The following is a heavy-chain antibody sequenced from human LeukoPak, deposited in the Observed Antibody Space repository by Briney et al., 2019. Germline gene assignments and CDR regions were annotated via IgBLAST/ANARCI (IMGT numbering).Heavy chain of an antibody. D-gene: IGHD4/OR15-4a*01. CDR1: GYTFTGYY. V-gene: IGHV1-2*02. CDR3: ARDTPSSIAKRYYYYGMDV. CDR2: INPNSGGT. Sequence: GASVKVSCKASGYTFTGYYMHWVRQAPGQGLEWMGWINPNSGGTNYAQKSQGRVTMTRDTSISTAYMELSRLRSDDTAVYYCARDTPSSIAKRYYYYGMDVWGQGTTVTVSS. J-gene: IGHJ6*02.